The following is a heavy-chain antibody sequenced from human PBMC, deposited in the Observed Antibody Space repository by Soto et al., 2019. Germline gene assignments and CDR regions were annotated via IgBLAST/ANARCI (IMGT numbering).Heavy chain of an antibody. J-gene: IGHJ6*02. D-gene: IGHD4-17*01. CDR1: GFAFSSYA. Sequence: PGGSLRLSCAASGFAFSSYAMSWVRQAPGKGLGWVSSITDSGGSTYYADSVKGRFTISRDTSKNTLYLQMNSLRAEDTAVYYCAKSRLRAPLVDYGMDVWGQGTTVTVSS. CDR2: ITDSGGST. V-gene: IGHV3-23*01. CDR3: AKSRLRAPLVDYGMDV.